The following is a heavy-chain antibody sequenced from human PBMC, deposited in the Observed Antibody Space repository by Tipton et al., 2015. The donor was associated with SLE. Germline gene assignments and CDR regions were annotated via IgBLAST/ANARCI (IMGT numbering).Heavy chain of an antibody. V-gene: IGHV4-59*11. J-gene: IGHJ4*02. CDR2: IYYSGST. CDR1: GGSISSHY. Sequence: TLSLTCAVYGGSISSHYWSWIRQPPGKGLEWIGYIYYSGSTNYNPSLKSRVTISVDTSKNQFSLKLSSVTAADTAVYYCARTRSSWFSFDYWGQGTLVTVSS. D-gene: IGHD6-13*01. CDR3: ARTRSSWFSFDY.